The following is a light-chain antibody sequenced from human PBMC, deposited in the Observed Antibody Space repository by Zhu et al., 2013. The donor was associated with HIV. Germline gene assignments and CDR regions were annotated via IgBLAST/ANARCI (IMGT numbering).Light chain of an antibody. Sequence: EIVLTQSPGTLSLSPGERATLSCRASHAIRSNYLSWYQQKPGQAPRLLIFRASERATDIPDRFSGSGSGTEFTLTISSLQPDDFATYYCQQYNSYSRYTFGQGTKLEIK. CDR3: QQYNSYSRYT. J-gene: IGKJ2*01. V-gene: IGKV3-20*01. CDR1: HAIRSNY. CDR2: RAS.